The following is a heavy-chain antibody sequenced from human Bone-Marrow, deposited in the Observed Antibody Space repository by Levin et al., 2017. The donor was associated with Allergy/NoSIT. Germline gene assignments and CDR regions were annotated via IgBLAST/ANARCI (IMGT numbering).Heavy chain of an antibody. CDR1: GFTFRTSW. V-gene: IGHV3-74*01. D-gene: IGHD2/OR15-2a*01. Sequence: GESLKISCVASGFTFRTSWMHWVRQVPGKGPEWVSYINRDGSSTSYADSVKDRFTISRDNAKNTLYLQMNNLRAEDSAVYYCARDLAYLFDYWGQGALVTVSS. CDR3: ARDLAYLFDY. J-gene: IGHJ4*02. CDR2: INRDGSST.